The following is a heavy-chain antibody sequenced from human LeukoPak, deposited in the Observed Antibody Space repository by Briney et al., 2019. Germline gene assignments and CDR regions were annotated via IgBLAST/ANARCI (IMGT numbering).Heavy chain of an antibody. J-gene: IGHJ4*02. V-gene: IGHV5-51*01. CDR2: IYPGDSDT. D-gene: IGHD2-2*01. Sequence: GESLKISCKGSGYSFTSYWIGWVRQMPGKGLEWMGIIYPGDSDTRYSPSFQGQVTTSADKSVSTAYLQWSSLKASDTAMYYCARLGGYCSSTSCRYYFDYWGQGTLVTVSS. CDR1: GYSFTSYW. CDR3: ARLGGYCSSTSCRYYFDY.